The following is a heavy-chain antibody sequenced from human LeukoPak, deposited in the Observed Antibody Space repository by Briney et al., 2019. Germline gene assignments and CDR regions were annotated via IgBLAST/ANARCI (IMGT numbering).Heavy chain of an antibody. CDR3: ATNKTMVTTAGLFDP. J-gene: IGHJ5*02. CDR1: GGSISSGTYY. CDR2: IYNSAST. V-gene: IGHV4-39*05. D-gene: IGHD4-17*01. Sequence: SETPSLTCAVSGGSISSGTYYWAWIRQSPGKGLEWIGSIYNSASTYYNPSFKSRVTLSVDTSRNQFSLNLRSVTAADTGMYYCATNKTMVTTAGLFDPWGQGTLVIVSS.